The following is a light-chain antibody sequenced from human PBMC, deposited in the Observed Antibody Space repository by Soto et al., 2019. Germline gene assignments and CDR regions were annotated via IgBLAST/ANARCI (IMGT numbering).Light chain of an antibody. CDR1: SSDVGAYTF. CDR3: SSYTSSSTHV. V-gene: IGLV2-14*03. J-gene: IGLJ1*01. CDR2: DVS. Sequence: QSALTQPASVSGSPGQSIAISCTGTSSDVGAYTFVSWYQQHPDKVPKLMIFDVSRRPSGVSDRFSGSKSGNTASLTISGLQPEDEADYYCSSYTSSSTHVFGSGTKLTVL.